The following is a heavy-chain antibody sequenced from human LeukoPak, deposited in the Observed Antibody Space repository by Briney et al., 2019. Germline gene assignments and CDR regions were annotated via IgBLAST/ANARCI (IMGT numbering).Heavy chain of an antibody. V-gene: IGHV3-7*05. J-gene: IGHJ4*02. D-gene: IGHD3-10*01. CDR2: IKQDGSDK. CDR1: GFTFSSYS. CDR3: ARTGRNLDY. Sequence: GGSLRLSCAASGFTFSSYSMSWVRQAPGKGLEWVANIKQDGSDKYYVDSVRGRFTISRDNAKNSLYLQMDSLRAEDPAVYYCARTGRNLDYWGQGTPVSVSS.